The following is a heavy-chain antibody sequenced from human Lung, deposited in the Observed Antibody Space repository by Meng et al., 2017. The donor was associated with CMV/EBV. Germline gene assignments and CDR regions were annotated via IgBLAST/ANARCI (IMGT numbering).Heavy chain of an antibody. J-gene: IGHJ4*02. D-gene: IGHD1-26*01. V-gene: IGHV1-18*01. Sequence: APPMQSGAEVEKPCAAVRVSCKASGYTLTHHGISLIRQAPGQGLEWMWWNSCYNGDTNYALKFQGRVTMTTDTSTSTVYMALMSLRSDDTAVYFCARVEVGITSVDYWGQGTLVTVSS. CDR2: NSCYNGDT. CDR3: ARVEVGITSVDY. CDR1: GYTLTHHG.